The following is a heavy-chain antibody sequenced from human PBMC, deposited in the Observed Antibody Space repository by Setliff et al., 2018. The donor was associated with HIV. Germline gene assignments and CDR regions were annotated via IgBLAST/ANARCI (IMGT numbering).Heavy chain of an antibody. V-gene: IGHV1-46*01. CDR2: INPSSGST. J-gene: IGHJ1*01. Sequence: ASVKVSCKASGYSFTAYGISWVRQAPGQGFEWMGIINPSSGSTTYAQKFQGRVTMTRDTSTSTVYMELSSLRSEDTAVYYCARDPAPSSSASYFQHWGQGTPVTVSS. D-gene: IGHD6-6*01. CDR3: ARDPAPSSSASYFQH. CDR1: GYSFTAYG.